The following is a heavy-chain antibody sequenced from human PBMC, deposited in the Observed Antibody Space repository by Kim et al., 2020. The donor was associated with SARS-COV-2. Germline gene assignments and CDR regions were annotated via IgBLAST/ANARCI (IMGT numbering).Heavy chain of an antibody. D-gene: IGHD7-27*01. Sequence: GGSLRLSCAATGFTFSSYWMHWVRQAPGKGLVWVSRINSDGSSTTYADSVKGRFTVSRDNAKNTLYLQMHSLRAEDTAVYYCARGGPTGEGDYWGQGTLVTVSS. CDR2: INSDGSST. J-gene: IGHJ4*02. CDR1: GFTFSSYW. V-gene: IGHV3-74*01. CDR3: ARGGPTGEGDY.